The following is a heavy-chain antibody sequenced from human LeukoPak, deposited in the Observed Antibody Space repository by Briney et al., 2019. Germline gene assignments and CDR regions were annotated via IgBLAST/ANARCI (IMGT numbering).Heavy chain of an antibody. D-gene: IGHD4/OR15-4a*01. CDR1: GFTFSSYE. CDR3: ARGLTIWDYGDY. CDR2: ISSSGSTI. J-gene: IGHJ4*02. V-gene: IGHV3-48*03. Sequence: PGGSLRLSCAASGFTFSSYEMNWVRQAPGKGLEWVSYISSSGSTIYYAGSVKGRFTISRDNAKNSLYLQMNSLRAEDTAVYYCARGLTIWDYGDYWGQGTLVTDSS.